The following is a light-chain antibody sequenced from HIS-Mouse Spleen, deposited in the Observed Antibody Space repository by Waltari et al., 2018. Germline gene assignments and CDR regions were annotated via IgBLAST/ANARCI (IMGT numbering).Light chain of an antibody. CDR1: QSVLYSSNNKNY. Sequence: DIVMTQSPDSLAVSLGERATINCKSSQSVLYSSNNKNYLAWYRQKPGQPPKLRIYWAATRESGVPDRFSGSGSGTDFTLTISSLQAEDVAVYYCQQYYSTPTFGGGTKVEIK. J-gene: IGKJ4*01. V-gene: IGKV4-1*01. CDR3: QQYYSTPT. CDR2: WAA.